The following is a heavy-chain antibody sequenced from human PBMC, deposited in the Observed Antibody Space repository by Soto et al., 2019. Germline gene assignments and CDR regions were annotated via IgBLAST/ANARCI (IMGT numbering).Heavy chain of an antibody. V-gene: IGHV3-33*01. CDR1: GLTFSSYG. CDR3: ARVSGSGYFDY. J-gene: IGHJ4*02. CDR2: IWYDGGNK. D-gene: IGHD3-10*01. Sequence: PGGSLRLSCESSGLTFSSYGMDWVRQAPGKGLEWVAVIWYDGGNKYYADSVKGRFTISRDNSKNTLYLQMNSLRAEDTAVYYCARVSGSGYFDYWGQGTLVTVSS.